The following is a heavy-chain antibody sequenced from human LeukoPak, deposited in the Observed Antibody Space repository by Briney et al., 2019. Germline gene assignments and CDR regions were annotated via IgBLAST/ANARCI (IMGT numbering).Heavy chain of an antibody. CDR1: GGSFSGYY. D-gene: IGHD3-22*01. CDR3: ARARNYYDSSGTRGPFDY. J-gene: IGHJ4*02. V-gene: IGHV4-34*01. Sequence: SETQSLTCAVYGGSFSGYYWNWIRQPPGKGLEWIGEINHSGSTNYNPSLKSRVTISVDTSKNQFSLKLSSVTAADTAVYYCARARNYYDSSGTRGPFDYWGQGTLVTVSS. CDR2: INHSGST.